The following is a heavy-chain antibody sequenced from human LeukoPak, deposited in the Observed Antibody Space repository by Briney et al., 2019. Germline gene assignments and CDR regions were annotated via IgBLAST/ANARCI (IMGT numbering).Heavy chain of an antibody. D-gene: IGHD3-10*01. V-gene: IGHV4-30-2*01. CDR2: IYHSGST. CDR3: ARVLGSGSYYNGDDAFDI. Sequence: PSETLSLTCTVSGGSISSGGYYWSWIRQPPGKGLEWIGYIYHSGSTYYNPSLKSRVTISVDRSKNQFSLKLSSVTAADTAVYYCARVLGSGSYYNGDDAFDIWGQGTMVTVSS. J-gene: IGHJ3*02. CDR1: GGSISSGGYY.